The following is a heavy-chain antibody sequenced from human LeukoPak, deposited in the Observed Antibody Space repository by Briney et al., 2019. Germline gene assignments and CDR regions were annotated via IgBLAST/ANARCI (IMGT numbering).Heavy chain of an antibody. Sequence: GGSLRLSCAASGFTFNSYTMIWVRQAPGKGLEWVSAISGSGGYTYYADSVKGRFTISRDNSKNTLYLQINSLRAEDTAVYYCAKVVAAANYYYYGMDVWGQGTTVTVSS. V-gene: IGHV3-23*01. J-gene: IGHJ6*02. CDR3: AKVVAAANYYYYGMDV. D-gene: IGHD6-13*01. CDR1: GFTFNSYT. CDR2: ISGSGGYT.